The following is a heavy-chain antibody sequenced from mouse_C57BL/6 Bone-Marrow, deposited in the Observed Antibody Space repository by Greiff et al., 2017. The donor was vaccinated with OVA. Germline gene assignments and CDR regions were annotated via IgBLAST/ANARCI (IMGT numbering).Heavy chain of an antibody. CDR2: IDPENGDT. CDR1: GFNIKDDD. Sequence: VQLQQSGAELVRPGASVKLSCTASGFNIKDDDMHWVKQRPEQGLEWIGWIDPENGDTAYASKFQGKATITADTSSNTAYLQLSSLTSEDTAVYYCTEGWYFDVWGTGTTVTVSS. CDR3: TEGWYFDV. V-gene: IGHV14-4*01. J-gene: IGHJ1*03.